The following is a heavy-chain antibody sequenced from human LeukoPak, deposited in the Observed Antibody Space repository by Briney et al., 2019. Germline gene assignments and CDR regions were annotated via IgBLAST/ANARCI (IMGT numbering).Heavy chain of an antibody. CDR1: GGSISSGDYY. D-gene: IGHD2-8*02. J-gene: IGHJ4*02. CDR3: ARELVVEPPKLDY. V-gene: IGHV4-30-4*01. CDR2: IYYSGST. Sequence: SETLSLTCAVSGGSISSGDYYWSWIRQPPGKGLEWIGYIYYSGSTYYNPSLKSRVTISVDTSKNQFSLKLSSVTAADTAVYYCARELVVEPPKLDYWGQGTLVTVSS.